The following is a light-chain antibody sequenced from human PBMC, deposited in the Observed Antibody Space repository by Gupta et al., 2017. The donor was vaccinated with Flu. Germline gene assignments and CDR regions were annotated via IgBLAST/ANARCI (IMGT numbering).Light chain of an antibody. V-gene: IGKV1-39*01. J-gene: IGKJ2*03. CDR2: AAS. CDR1: QSISNY. Sequence: DIQMTQSPSSLSASVGDRVTITCRTSQSISNYLNWYQQKPGEAPKLLIYAASSLQSGVPSRFSGSGSGTDFTLTISNLHAEDFATYYCQQSYSAPRSFGQGTKLEIK. CDR3: QQSYSAPRS.